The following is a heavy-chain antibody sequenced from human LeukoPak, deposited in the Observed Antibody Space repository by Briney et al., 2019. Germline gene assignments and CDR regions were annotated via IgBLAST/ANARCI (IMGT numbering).Heavy chain of an antibody. CDR2: IRSSADAT. V-gene: IGHV3-23*01. CDR3: AKGHFDNWYYFDY. J-gene: IGHJ4*02. Sequence: GGSLRLSCAASGFTFSSYAMSWVRQAPGKGLEWVSAIRSSADATYHADSVKGRFTISRDNSRNTLYLQMSSLRAEDTAVYYCAKGHFDNWYYFDYWGQGALVTVSS. CDR1: GFTFSSYA. D-gene: IGHD1-1*01.